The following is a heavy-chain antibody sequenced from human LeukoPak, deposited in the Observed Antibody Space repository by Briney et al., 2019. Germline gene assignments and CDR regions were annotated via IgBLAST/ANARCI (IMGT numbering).Heavy chain of an antibody. CDR2: INPSGGST. CDR3: ARRGYSGYDFDY. V-gene: IGHV1-46*01. J-gene: IGHJ4*02. D-gene: IGHD5-12*01. Sequence: GASVKVSCKASGYTFTSYYMHWMRQAPGQGLEWMGIINPSGGSTSYAQKFQGRVTMTRDTSTSTVYMELSSLRSEDTAVYYCARRGYSGYDFDYWGQGTLVTVSS. CDR1: GYTFTSYY.